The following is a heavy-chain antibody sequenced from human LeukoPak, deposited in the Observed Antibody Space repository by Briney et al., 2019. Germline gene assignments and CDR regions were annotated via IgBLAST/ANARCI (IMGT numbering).Heavy chain of an antibody. J-gene: IGHJ4*02. Sequence: SETLSLTCAVYGGSFSGYFWSWIRQPPGKGLECIGEINHCGSTSYNPSLKSRITISVDMSKNSFSLWMSSATAADTAIYYCASAYDFWSASRGYFDYWGLGTMVTVSS. D-gene: IGHD3-3*01. CDR3: ASAYDFWSASRGYFDY. CDR2: INHCGST. CDR1: GGSFSGYF. V-gene: IGHV4-34*01.